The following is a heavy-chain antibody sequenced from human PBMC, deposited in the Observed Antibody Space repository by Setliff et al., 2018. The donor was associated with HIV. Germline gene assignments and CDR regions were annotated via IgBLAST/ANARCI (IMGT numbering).Heavy chain of an antibody. J-gene: IGHJ3*02. CDR1: GYTFPSFY. CDR2: INPTSGNT. V-gene: IGHV1-46*01. Sequence: ASVKVSCKASGYTFPSFYVHWVRQAPGQGLEWMGIINPTSGNTTYAQNFQGRVTLTRDTSTSTVYMELSRLKSEDTAVYFCARGRQIGVEGAAAYDIWGQGSVVTVS. D-gene: IGHD1-26*01. CDR3: ARGRQIGVEGAAAYDI.